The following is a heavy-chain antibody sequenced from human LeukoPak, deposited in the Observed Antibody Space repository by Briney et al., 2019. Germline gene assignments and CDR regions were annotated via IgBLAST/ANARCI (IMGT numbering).Heavy chain of an antibody. D-gene: IGHD2-15*01. CDR2: IYTSGST. Sequence: SETLSLTCTVSGGSISSYYWSWIRQPAGKGLEWIGRIYTSGSTNYNPSLKSRVTMSVDTSKNQFSLKLSSVTAVDTAVYYCARVVSHAPSDYYFDYWGQGTLVTVSS. CDR1: GGSISSYY. V-gene: IGHV4-4*07. CDR3: ARVVSHAPSDYYFDY. J-gene: IGHJ4*02.